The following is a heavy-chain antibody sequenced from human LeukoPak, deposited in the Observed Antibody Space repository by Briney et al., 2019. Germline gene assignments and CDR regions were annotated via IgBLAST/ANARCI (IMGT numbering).Heavy chain of an antibody. V-gene: IGHV4-38-2*02. CDR2: IYHGGST. D-gene: IGHD1-26*01. CDR1: GYSINSCYY. CDR3: AREFGGSYYYYYYMDV. J-gene: IGHJ6*03. Sequence: SETLSLTCAVSGYSINSCYYWGWTRQPPGKGLEWIGSIYHGGSTYYNPSLKSRVTISVDTSKNQFSLKLSSVTAADTAVYYCAREFGGSYYYYYYMDVWGKGTTVTVSS.